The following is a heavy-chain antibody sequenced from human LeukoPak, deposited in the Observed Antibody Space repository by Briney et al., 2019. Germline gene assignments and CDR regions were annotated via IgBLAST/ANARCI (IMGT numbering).Heavy chain of an antibody. CDR1: GFTFSSYG. D-gene: IGHD2-2*01. Sequence: GGSLRLSCAASGFTFSSYGMHWVRQAPGKGLEWVAVVWYDGSNKYYADSVKGRFTISRDNSKNTLYLQMNGLRAEDTAVYYCAKRGILEYYFDYWGQGTLVTVSS. J-gene: IGHJ4*02. V-gene: IGHV3-33*06. CDR2: VWYDGSNK. CDR3: AKRGILEYYFDY.